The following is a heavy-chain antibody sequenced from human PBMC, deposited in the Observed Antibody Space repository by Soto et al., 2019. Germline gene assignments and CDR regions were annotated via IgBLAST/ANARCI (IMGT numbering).Heavy chain of an antibody. J-gene: IGHJ4*02. Sequence: PSETLSLTCTASGGSMSSHYWSWIRQPPGKGLEWIGYIYYSGSTNYNPSLQSRATISVDTSKNQFSLKLSSVTTADTAVYYCARVLHRGNSKPYYFDYWGQGTLVTVSS. D-gene: IGHD2-21*02. CDR2: IYYSGST. CDR3: ARVLHRGNSKPYYFDY. V-gene: IGHV4-59*11. CDR1: GGSMSSHY.